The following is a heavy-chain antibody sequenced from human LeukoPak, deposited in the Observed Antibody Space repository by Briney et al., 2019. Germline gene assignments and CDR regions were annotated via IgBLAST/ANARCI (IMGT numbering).Heavy chain of an antibody. J-gene: IGHJ4*02. CDR2: ISPDGRNI. Sequence: GGSVRLSCAASGFTLSDYWMNWVRQVPGKGPVWVSHISPDGRNIAYADSVKGRFTFSRDSAKNTLYLQMNSLRVGDTAVYYCVRDGGGTTPYDCWGQGTLVAVSS. V-gene: IGHV3-74*01. CDR3: VRDGGGTTPYDC. D-gene: IGHD1-7*01. CDR1: GFTLSDYW.